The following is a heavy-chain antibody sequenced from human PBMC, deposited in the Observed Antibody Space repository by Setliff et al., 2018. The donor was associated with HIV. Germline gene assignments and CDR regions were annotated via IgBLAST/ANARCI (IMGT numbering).Heavy chain of an antibody. D-gene: IGHD3-22*01. V-gene: IGHV3-23*01. Sequence: HPGGSLRLSCAASGFTFSSYAMSWVRQAPGKGLEWVSAISGSGGSTYYADSVKGRFTISRDNSKNTLYLQMNSLRAEDTAVYYCAKVAPPQQKYYYDSSGDYWGQGTLVPSPQ. CDR3: AKVAPPQQKYYYDSSGDY. CDR1: GFTFSSYA. J-gene: IGHJ4*02. CDR2: ISGSGGST.